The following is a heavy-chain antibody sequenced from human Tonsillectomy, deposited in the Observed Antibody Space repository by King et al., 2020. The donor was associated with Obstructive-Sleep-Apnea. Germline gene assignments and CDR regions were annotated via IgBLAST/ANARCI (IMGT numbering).Heavy chain of an antibody. CDR2: IKQDGSEK. J-gene: IGHJ4*02. V-gene: IGHV3-7*01. Sequence: VQLVESGGGWVQPGGSLRLSCAASGFTFSSYWMSWVRQAPGKGLEGVANIKQDGSEKYYVDYVKGRFTISRDNAKNSLYLQMNSLRAEDTAVYYCARDPYYYGSGSYYAPLGYWGQGTLVTVSS. CDR1: GFTFSSYW. D-gene: IGHD3-10*01. CDR3: ARDPYYYGSGSYYAPLGY.